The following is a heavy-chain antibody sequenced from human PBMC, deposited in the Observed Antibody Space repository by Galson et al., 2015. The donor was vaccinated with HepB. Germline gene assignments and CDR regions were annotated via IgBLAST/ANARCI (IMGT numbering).Heavy chain of an antibody. CDR2: IVVGSGNT. Sequence: QSGAEVKKPGESLRISCKASGFTFTSSAMQWVRQARGQRLEWIGWIVVGSGNTNYAQKFQERVTITRDMSTSTAYMELSSLRSEDTAVYYCAAGYSGYDFPPQVDYWGQGTLVTVSS. CDR1: GFTFTSSA. V-gene: IGHV1-58*02. J-gene: IGHJ4*02. D-gene: IGHD5-12*01. CDR3: AAGYSGYDFPPQVDY.